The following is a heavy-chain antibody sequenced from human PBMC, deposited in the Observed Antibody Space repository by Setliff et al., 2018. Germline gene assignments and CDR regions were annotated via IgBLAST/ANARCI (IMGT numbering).Heavy chain of an antibody. V-gene: IGHV1-18*01. Sequence: ASVKVSCKASGYTFTSYGISWVRQAPGPGLEWMGWISAYNGNANYAQKLQGRLTMTTDTSTSTAYMELRSLRSDDTAVYYCARSPPTVVVTAIQAIFDYWGQGTLVTVSS. CDR1: GYTFTSYG. CDR3: ARSPPTVVVTAIQAIFDY. J-gene: IGHJ4*02. CDR2: ISAYNGNA. D-gene: IGHD2-21*02.